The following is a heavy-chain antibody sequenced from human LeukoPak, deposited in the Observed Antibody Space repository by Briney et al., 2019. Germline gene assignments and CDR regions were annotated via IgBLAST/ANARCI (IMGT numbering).Heavy chain of an antibody. Sequence: SETVSYQASGYTFNHYGISEVRPAPRQGLAWMGWLSAYNGNTNYEQKLQGRVAMTTDTSTSTAYMELRSLRSDDTAVYYCAKVRPATDYYYYYVMDVWGQGTTVTVSS. V-gene: IGHV1-18*01. D-gene: IGHD6-13*01. CDR2: LSAYNGNT. CDR3: AKVRPATDYYYYYVMDV. CDR1: GYTFNHYG. J-gene: IGHJ6*02.